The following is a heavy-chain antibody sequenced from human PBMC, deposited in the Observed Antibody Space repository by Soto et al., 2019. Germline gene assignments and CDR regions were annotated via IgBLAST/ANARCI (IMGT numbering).Heavy chain of an antibody. CDR3: VKSPGYSSSWYYFDY. V-gene: IGHV3-64D*06. J-gene: IGHJ4*02. CDR1: GFTFSSYA. CDR2: ISSNGGST. Sequence: GGSLRLSCSASGFTFSSYAMHWVRQAPGKGLEYVSAISSNGGSTYYADSVKGRFTISRDNSKNTLYLQMSSLRAEDTAVYYCVKSPGYSSSWYYFDYWGQGTLVTVSS. D-gene: IGHD6-13*01.